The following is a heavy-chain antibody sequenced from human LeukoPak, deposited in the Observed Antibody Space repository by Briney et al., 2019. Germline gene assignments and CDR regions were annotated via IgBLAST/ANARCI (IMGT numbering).Heavy chain of an antibody. D-gene: IGHD6-6*01. CDR2: IIPIYGTA. CDR3: ARARRYSSSEFDY. Sequence: SVKVSCKASGGTFSSYAISWVRQAPGQGLEWMGGIIPIYGTANYAQKFQGRVTITADESTSTAYMELSSLRSEDTAVYYCARARRYSSSEFDYWGQGTLVTVSS. J-gene: IGHJ4*02. V-gene: IGHV1-69*01. CDR1: GGTFSSYA.